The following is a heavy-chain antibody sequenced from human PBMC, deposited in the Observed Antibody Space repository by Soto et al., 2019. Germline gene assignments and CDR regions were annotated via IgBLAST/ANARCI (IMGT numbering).Heavy chain of an antibody. CDR2: ISSSGSTI. CDR1: GFTFSDYY. Sequence: PGGSLRLSCAASGFTFSDYYMSWIRQAPGKGLEWVSCISSSGSTIYYADSVKGRFTISRDNAKNSLYLQMNSLRAEDTAVYFCARDTSRGEYDYWGQGTLVTVSS. D-gene: IGHD3-10*01. V-gene: IGHV3-11*01. CDR3: ARDTSRGEYDY. J-gene: IGHJ4*02.